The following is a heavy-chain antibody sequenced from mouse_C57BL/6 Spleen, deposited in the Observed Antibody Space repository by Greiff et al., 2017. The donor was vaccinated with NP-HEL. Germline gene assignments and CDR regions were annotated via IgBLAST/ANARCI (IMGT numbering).Heavy chain of an antibody. CDR3: ARAYDGPYWYFDV. CDR1: GFTFSDYY. Sequence: EVKLMESEGGLVQPGSSMKLSCTASGFTFSDYYMAWVRQVPEKGLEWVANINSDGSSTYYLDSLKSRFIISRANAKNILYMQMSSLKSEDTATYYCARAYDGPYWYFDVWGTGTTVTVSS. CDR2: INSDGSST. J-gene: IGHJ1*03. D-gene: IGHD2-3*01. V-gene: IGHV5-16*01.